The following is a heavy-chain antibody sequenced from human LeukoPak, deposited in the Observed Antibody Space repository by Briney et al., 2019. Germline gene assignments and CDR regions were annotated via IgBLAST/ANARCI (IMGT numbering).Heavy chain of an antibody. Sequence: PSETLSLTCTVSGGSISSYYWSWIRQPPGKGLEWIGYIYYSGSTNYNPSLKSRVTISVDTSKNQFSLKLSSVTAADTAVYYCARSYDSSGYYFNLGFDYWGQGTPVTVSS. V-gene: IGHV4-59*08. CDR1: GGSISSYY. CDR3: ARSYDSSGYYFNLGFDY. D-gene: IGHD3-22*01. J-gene: IGHJ4*02. CDR2: IYYSGST.